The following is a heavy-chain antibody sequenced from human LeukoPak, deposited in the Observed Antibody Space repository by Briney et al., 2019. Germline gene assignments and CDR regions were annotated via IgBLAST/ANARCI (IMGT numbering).Heavy chain of an antibody. CDR2: IKQDGSEK. J-gene: IGHJ4*02. Sequence: GGSLRLSCAASGFTFSSYWMSWVRQAPGKGLEWVANIKQDGSEKYYMDSAKGRFTISRDNAKNSLYLQMNSLRAEDTAVYYCASSGTSDTHYFDYWGQGTLVTVSS. CDR1: GFTFSSYW. V-gene: IGHV3-7*03. CDR3: ASSGTSDTHYFDY. D-gene: IGHD3-10*01.